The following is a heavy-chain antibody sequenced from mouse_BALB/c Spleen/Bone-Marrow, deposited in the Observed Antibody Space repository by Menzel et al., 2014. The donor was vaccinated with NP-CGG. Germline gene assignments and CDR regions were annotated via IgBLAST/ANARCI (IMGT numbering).Heavy chain of an antibody. CDR2: INPSNGRT. CDR1: GYTFTNYW. V-gene: IGHV1S81*02. CDR3: AARLSHLAMGY. J-gene: IGHJ4*01. Sequence: VQLQQSGAELVKPGASLKLSCKASGYTFTNYWIHWVKQRPGQGLEWIGEINPSNGRTNYNEKFKTKATLTVDKSSSTAYMQLSSLTSEDSAVNYCAARLSHLAMGYWGQGTSVTVSS. D-gene: IGHD2-2*01.